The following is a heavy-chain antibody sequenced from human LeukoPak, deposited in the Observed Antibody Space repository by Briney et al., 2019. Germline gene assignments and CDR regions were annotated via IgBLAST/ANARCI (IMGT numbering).Heavy chain of an antibody. CDR1: GFTFSSYA. D-gene: IGHD3-3*01. CDR3: ARLGDFWSGPYDY. V-gene: IGHV3-30*04. J-gene: IGHJ4*02. Sequence: PGGSLRLSCAASGFTFSSYAMHWVRQAPGKGLEWVAVISYGGSNKYYADSVKGRFTISRDNSKNTLYLQMNSLRAEDTAVYYCARLGDFWSGPYDYWGQGTLVTVSS. CDR2: ISYGGSNK.